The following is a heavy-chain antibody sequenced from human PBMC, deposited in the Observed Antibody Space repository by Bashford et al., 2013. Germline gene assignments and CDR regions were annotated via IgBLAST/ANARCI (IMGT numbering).Heavy chain of an antibody. V-gene: IGHV3-23*01. D-gene: IGHD2-21*01. CDR3: AREIAYCGGDCYSTFDP. J-gene: IGHJ5*02. Sequence: VRQAPGKGLEWVSAISGSGGSTYYADSVKGRFIISRDNSKNTLYLQMNSLRAEDTAVYYCAREIAYCGGDCYSTFDPWGQGTLVTVSS. CDR2: ISGSGGST.